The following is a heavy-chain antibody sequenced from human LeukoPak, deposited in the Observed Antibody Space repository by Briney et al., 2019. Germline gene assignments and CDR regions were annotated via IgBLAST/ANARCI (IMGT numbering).Heavy chain of an antibody. Sequence: SETLSLTCTVSGVSISRYYWSWIRQPPGKGLEWIGYIYYSGSTNYNPSLKSRVTISVDTSKNQFSLKLSSVTAADTAVYYCARDGTGEFDYWGQGTLVTVSS. J-gene: IGHJ4*02. V-gene: IGHV4-59*01. CDR3: ARDGTGEFDY. CDR1: GVSISRYY. D-gene: IGHD7-27*01. CDR2: IYYSGST.